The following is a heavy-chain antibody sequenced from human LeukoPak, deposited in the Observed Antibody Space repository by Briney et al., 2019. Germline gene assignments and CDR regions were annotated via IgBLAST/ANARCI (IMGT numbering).Heavy chain of an antibody. V-gene: IGHV1-24*01. CDR3: ATQASTSTTVTTFDY. Sequence: ASVKVSCKVSGYTLTELSMHWVRQAPGKGLEWMGGFGPEDGETIYAQKFQGRVTMTEDTSTDTAYMELSSLRSEDTAVYYCATQASTSTTVTTFDYWGQGTLVTVSS. J-gene: IGHJ4*02. D-gene: IGHD4-17*01. CDR2: FGPEDGET. CDR1: GYTLTELS.